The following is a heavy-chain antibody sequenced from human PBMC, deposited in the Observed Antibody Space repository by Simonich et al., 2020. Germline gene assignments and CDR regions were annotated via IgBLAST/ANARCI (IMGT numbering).Heavy chain of an antibody. V-gene: IGHV1-2*02. CDR1: GYTFTGYY. CDR3: ARDPVVPAAIRNAFDI. J-gene: IGHJ3*02. CDR2: FNPNRGGT. D-gene: IGHD2-2*01. Sequence: QVQLVQSGAEVKKPGASVKVSCKASGYTFTGYYMHWVRQAPGQGLGGMGWFNPNRGGTNDAQKFQGRVTMTRDTSISTAYMELSRLRSDDTAVYYCARDPVVPAAIRNAFDIWGQGTMVTVSS.